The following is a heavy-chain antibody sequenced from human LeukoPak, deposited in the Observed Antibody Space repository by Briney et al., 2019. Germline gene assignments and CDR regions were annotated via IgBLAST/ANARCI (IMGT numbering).Heavy chain of an antibody. Sequence: SETLSLTCTVSGGSIGSSSYYWGWIRQPPGKGLEWIGSIYYSGSTYYNPSLKSRVTISVDTSKNQFSLKLSSVTAADTAVYYCASPYRGSSSWYYFDYWGQGTLVTVSS. CDR1: GGSIGSSSYY. CDR3: ASPYRGSSSWYYFDY. J-gene: IGHJ4*02. D-gene: IGHD6-13*01. CDR2: IYYSGST. V-gene: IGHV4-39*01.